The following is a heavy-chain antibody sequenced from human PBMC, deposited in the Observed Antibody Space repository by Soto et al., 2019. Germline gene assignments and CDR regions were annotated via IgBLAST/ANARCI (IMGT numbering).Heavy chain of an antibody. D-gene: IGHD5-18*01. CDR3: ARDGYSYGFDYYYGMDV. CDR1: GGSISSGGYY. CDR2: IYYSGST. V-gene: IGHV4-31*01. Sequence: QVQLQESGPGLVKPSQTLSLTCTVSGGSISSGGYYWSWIRQHPGKGLEWIGYIYYSGSTYYNPSLKSLVTISVDTSKNQFSLKLSSVTAADTAVYYCARDGYSYGFDYYYGMDVWGQGTTVTVSS. J-gene: IGHJ6*02.